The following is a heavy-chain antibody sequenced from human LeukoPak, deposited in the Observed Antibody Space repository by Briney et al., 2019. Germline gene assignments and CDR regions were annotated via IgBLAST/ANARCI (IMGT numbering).Heavy chain of an antibody. CDR3: ARRAYYYDSSGYYPDY. CDR2: IYPGDSDT. V-gene: IGHV5-51*01. D-gene: IGHD3-22*01. J-gene: IGHJ4*02. Sequence: GEALKISCKGSGSRFTSYWIGWVRQMPGKGLEGMGIIYPGDSDTRYSPSFQGQVTISADKSISTAYLQWSSLKASDTAMYYCARRAYYYDSSGYYPDYWGQGTLVTVSS. CDR1: GSRFTSYW.